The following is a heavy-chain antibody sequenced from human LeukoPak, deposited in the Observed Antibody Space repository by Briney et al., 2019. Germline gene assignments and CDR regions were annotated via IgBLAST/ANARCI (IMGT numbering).Heavy chain of an antibody. D-gene: IGHD2-2*01. CDR2: SGSGGST. Sequence: GGSLRLSCAASGFKFRDYAMSWVRQAPGKGLEWVSASGSGGSTYYADSVKGRFTISRDNSKNTLYLQMNSLRAEDTAVYYCAKARGVNIVVVPSPFDYWGQGTLVTVSS. CDR3: AKARGVNIVVVPSPFDY. CDR1: GFKFRDYA. V-gene: IGHV3-23*01. J-gene: IGHJ4*02.